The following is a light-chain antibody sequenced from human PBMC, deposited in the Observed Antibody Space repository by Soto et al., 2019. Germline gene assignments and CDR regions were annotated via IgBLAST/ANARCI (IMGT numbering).Light chain of an antibody. CDR1: QSISSD. CDR3: QQYNNWPHT. CDR2: GAS. V-gene: IGKV3-15*01. J-gene: IGKJ5*01. Sequence: EIVLTQSPATLSLSLGERATLTCRASQSISSDLGWYQQKPGQAPKRLIYGASSMDTGIPVRFSGSGSGTEFTLTISSLQSEDFAVYYCQQYNNWPHTFGQGTRLEIK.